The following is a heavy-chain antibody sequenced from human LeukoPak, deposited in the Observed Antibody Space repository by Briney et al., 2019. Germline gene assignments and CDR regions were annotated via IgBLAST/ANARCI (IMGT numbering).Heavy chain of an antibody. D-gene: IGHD1-7*01. Sequence: PSETLSLTCTVSGGSISTITYYWGWIRQPPGKGLEWVGHMYYRGNTFYNPSLKSRVTISVDTSKNQFSLKLRSVTAADTAVYYCAGLYGNYQNYFDYWGQGTLVTVSS. V-gene: IGHV4-39*07. CDR2: MYYRGNT. CDR3: AGLYGNYQNYFDY. CDR1: GGSISTITYY. J-gene: IGHJ4*02.